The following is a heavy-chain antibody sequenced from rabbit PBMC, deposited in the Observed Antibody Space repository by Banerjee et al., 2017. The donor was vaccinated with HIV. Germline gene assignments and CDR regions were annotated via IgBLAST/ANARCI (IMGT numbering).Heavy chain of an antibody. V-gene: IGHV1S40*01. Sequence: QSLEESGEDLVKPGASLTLTCTASGFSFGSGYYMCWVRQAPGKGLEWIGCINTGDDNTFYASWAKGRFTMSKTSTTVTLQMTSLTAADTATYFCARCPYGGGVDYGDVWGPGTLVTVS. CDR1: GFSFGSGYY. CDR2: INTGDDNT. D-gene: IGHD2-1*01. J-gene: IGHJ6*01. CDR3: ARCPYGGGVDYGDV.